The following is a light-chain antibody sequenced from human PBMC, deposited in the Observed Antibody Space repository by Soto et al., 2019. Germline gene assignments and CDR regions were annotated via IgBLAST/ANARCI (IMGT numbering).Light chain of an antibody. CDR1: QSISSSY. Sequence: EIVMTQSPGTLSLSPGERATLSCRASQSISSSYLAWYQQKPGQAPRLLIYAASSRATGIPDRFTGSRSGTAVTLTVSRLEPEVFAVYYWQQYGGSPPYTFGQGTKLEIK. V-gene: IGKV3-20*01. J-gene: IGKJ2*01. CDR3: QQYGGSPPYT. CDR2: AAS.